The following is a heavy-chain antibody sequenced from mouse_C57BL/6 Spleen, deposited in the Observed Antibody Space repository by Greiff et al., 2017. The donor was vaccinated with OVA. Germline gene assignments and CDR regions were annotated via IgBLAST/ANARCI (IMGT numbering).Heavy chain of an antibody. CDR1: GYTFTNYW. V-gene: IGHV1-63*01. Sequence: VQLQQSGAELVRPGTSVKMSCKASGYTFTNYWIGWAKQRPGHGLEWIGDIYPGGGYTTYNEKFKGKATLTADKYSSTAYMQFSSLTSEDSAIYYCARSQLRAMDYWGQGTSVTVSS. CDR2: IYPGGGYT. CDR3: ARSQLRAMDY. D-gene: IGHD3-2*02. J-gene: IGHJ4*01.